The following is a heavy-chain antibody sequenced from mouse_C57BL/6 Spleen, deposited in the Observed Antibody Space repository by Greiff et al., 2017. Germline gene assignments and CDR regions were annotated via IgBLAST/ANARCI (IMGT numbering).Heavy chain of an antibody. CDR1: GYTFTDYY. CDR2: IYPGSGNT. CDR3: ARGGISYWYFDV. Sequence: VQLQQSGAELVRPGASVKLSCKASGYTFTDYYINWVKQRPGQGLEWIARIYPGSGNTYYNEKFKGKATLTAEKSSSTAYMQLSSLTSEDSAVYFCARGGISYWYFDVWGTGTTVTVSS. J-gene: IGHJ1*03. V-gene: IGHV1-76*01. D-gene: IGHD1-1*01.